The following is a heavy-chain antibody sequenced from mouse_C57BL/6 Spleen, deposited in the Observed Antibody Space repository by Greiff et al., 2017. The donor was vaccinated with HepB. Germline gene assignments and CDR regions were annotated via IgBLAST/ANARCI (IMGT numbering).Heavy chain of an antibody. D-gene: IGHD1-1*01. Sequence: EVQRVESVAELVRPGASVKLSCTASGFNIKNTYMHWVKQRPEQGLEWIGRIDPANGNTKYAPKFQGKATITADTSSNTAYLQLSSLTSEDTAIYYCARPRYGSSNYAMDYWGQGTSVTVSS. CDR1: GFNIKNTY. CDR2: IDPANGNT. V-gene: IGHV14-3*01. J-gene: IGHJ4*01. CDR3: ARPRYGSSNYAMDY.